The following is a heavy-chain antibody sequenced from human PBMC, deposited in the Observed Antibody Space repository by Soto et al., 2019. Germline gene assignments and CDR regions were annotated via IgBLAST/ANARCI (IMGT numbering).Heavy chain of an antibody. CDR3: ASFPDPKHSSGWDFDY. J-gene: IGHJ4*02. CDR2: ISFSSNYI. Sequence: KPGGSLRLSCAASGFTFSGCSMNWVRQAPGKGLEWVSSISFSSNYIYYADSVKGRFTISRDNAKNSLYLQMNSLRAEDTAVYYCASFPDPKHSSGWDFDYWGQGTQVTVSS. V-gene: IGHV3-21*01. D-gene: IGHD6-19*01. CDR1: GFTFSGCS.